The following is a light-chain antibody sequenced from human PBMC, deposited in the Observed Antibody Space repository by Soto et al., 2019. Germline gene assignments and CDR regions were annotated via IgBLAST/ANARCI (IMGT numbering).Light chain of an antibody. CDR1: QSISNH. V-gene: IGKV1-39*01. CDR2: AAS. Sequence: DIQMTQSPSSRSASVEDRFIITGRASQSISNHLNWYQQKPGKAPKLLIFAASSLQSGVPSRFSGSRSGPDFTLTISSLQPEDFETYYCQHSYSSPQTFGQGTKVDIK. CDR3: QHSYSSPQT. J-gene: IGKJ1*01.